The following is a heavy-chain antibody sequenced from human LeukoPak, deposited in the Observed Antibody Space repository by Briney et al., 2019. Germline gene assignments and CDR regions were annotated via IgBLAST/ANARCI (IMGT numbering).Heavy chain of an antibody. D-gene: IGHD3-10*02. CDR2: ISSSGSTI. CDR1: GFTFSSYS. V-gene: IGHV3-48*04. CDR3: AELGITMIGGV. Sequence: GGSLRLSCAASGFTFSSYSMNWVRQAPGKGLEWVSYISSSGSTIYYADSVKGRFAISRDNAKNSLYLQMNSLRAEDTAVYYCAELGITMIGGVWGKGTTVTISS. J-gene: IGHJ6*04.